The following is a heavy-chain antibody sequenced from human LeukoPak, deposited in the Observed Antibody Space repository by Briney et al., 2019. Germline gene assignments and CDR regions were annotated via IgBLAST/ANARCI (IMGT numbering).Heavy chain of an antibody. CDR3: ARGGNFWSGYYPHRFDP. CDR1: GFTFSSYS. Sequence: GGSLRLSCAASGFTFSSYSMNWVRQAPGKGLEWVSSISSSSYIYYADSVKGRFTISRDNAKNSLYLQMNSLRAEDTAVYYCARGGNFWSGYYPHRFDPWGQGTLVTVSS. D-gene: IGHD3-3*01. CDR2: ISSSSYI. J-gene: IGHJ5*02. V-gene: IGHV3-21*01.